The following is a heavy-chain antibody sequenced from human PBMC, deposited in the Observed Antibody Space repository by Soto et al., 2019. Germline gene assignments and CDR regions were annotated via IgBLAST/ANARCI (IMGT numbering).Heavy chain of an antibody. Sequence: GGSLRLSCTGSGFIFVDFAMSWFSQAPGKGLEWVGFIGSKANGGTTEYAASVKGRFTISRDDSESIAYVQLNSLKIEDTAVYYCARAYYPGSSGYYRNWGQGTLVTVSS. CDR1: GFIFVDFA. V-gene: IGHV3-49*03. CDR2: IGSKANGGTT. J-gene: IGHJ4*02. CDR3: ARAYYPGSSGYYRN. D-gene: IGHD3-22*01.